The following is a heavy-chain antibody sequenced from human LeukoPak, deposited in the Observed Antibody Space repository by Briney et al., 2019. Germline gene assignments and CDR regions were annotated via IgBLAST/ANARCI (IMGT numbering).Heavy chain of an antibody. Sequence: GGSLRLSCAASGFTFSSYRMHWVRHAPGKGLVWVSRINSDGSSTSYADSVKGRFTISRDNAKNTLYLQMNSLRVEDTAVYYCARGSFTVTPSFDYWGQGTLVTVSS. CDR1: GFTFSSYR. D-gene: IGHD4-17*01. CDR2: INSDGSST. CDR3: ARGSFTVTPSFDY. V-gene: IGHV3-74*01. J-gene: IGHJ4*02.